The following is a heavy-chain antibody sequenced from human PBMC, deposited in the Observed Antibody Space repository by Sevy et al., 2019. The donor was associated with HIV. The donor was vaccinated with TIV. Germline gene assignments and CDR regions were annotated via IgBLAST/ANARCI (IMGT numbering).Heavy chain of an antibody. V-gene: IGHV4-59*01. CDR3: ARTRRRRFHAVYYYYGMDV. CDR1: GGSISSYY. Sequence: SETLSLTCTVSGGSISSYYWSWIRQPPGKGLEWIGYIYYSGSTNYNPSLKSRVTISVYTSKNQFSLKLSSVTAADTAVYYCARTRRRRFHAVYYYYGMDVWGQGTTVTVSS. J-gene: IGHJ6*02. CDR2: IYYSGST.